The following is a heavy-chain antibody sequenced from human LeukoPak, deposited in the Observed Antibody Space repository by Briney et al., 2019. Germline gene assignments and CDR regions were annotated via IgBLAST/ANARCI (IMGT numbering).Heavy chain of an antibody. CDR2: ISYDGSNK. J-gene: IGHJ6*02. CDR3: ARDGIVLRYFDWVSPGSGMDV. V-gene: IGHV3-30-3*01. CDR1: GFTFSSYA. Sequence: PGGSLRLSCAASGFTFSSYATHWVRQAPGKGLEWVAVISYDGSNKYYADSVKGRFTISRDNSKNTLYLQMNSLRAEDTAVYYCARDGIVLRYFDWVSPGSGMDVWGQGTTVTVSS. D-gene: IGHD3-9*01.